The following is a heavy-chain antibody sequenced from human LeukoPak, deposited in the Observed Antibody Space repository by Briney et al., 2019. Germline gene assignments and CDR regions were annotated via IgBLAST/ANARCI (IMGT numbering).Heavy chain of an antibody. V-gene: IGHV4-59*12. CDR1: GGSISYYY. CDR2: IYDSGST. CDR3: AGDVVVVAAGYY. J-gene: IGHJ4*02. Sequence: PSETLSLTCTVSGGSISYYYWSWIRQPPGKGLEWIGYIYDSGSTNYNPSLKSRVTTSLDTSKNQFSLKLSSVTAADTAVYYCAGDVVVVAAGYYWGQGTLVTVSS. D-gene: IGHD2-15*01.